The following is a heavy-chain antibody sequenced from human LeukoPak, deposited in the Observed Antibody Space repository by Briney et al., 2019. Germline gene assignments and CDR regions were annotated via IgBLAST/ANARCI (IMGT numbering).Heavy chain of an antibody. CDR3: ARGSGYSYGFPDY. Sequence: PGGSLRLSCAASGFSVSNNYMSWVRQAPGKGPEWVSVIYSGDITYYTDSVKGRFTISRDNSKNTLYLQMNSLRAEDTAVYYCARGSGYSYGFPDYWGQGTLVTVSS. CDR2: IYSGDIT. J-gene: IGHJ4*02. V-gene: IGHV3-53*01. CDR1: GFSVSNNY. D-gene: IGHD5-18*01.